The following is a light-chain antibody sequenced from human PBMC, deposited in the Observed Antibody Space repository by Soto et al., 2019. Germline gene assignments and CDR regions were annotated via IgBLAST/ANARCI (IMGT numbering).Light chain of an antibody. CDR1: QRITTY. V-gene: IGKV1-39*01. Sequence: IHMTQSPSSLSASVGDRVTITCRASQRITTYLNWYQQKPGKAPKLLISTAATLQGGVPSRFSGSGSRTDITLPITTLQPEDFATYFCQQSYSTPYTFGQGPKLEIK. CDR3: QQSYSTPYT. CDR2: TAA. J-gene: IGKJ2*01.